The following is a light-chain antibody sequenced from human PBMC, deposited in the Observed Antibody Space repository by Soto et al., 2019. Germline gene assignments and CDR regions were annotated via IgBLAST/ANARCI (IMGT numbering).Light chain of an antibody. CDR1: QSVSNY. Sequence: EIVLTQSPATLSLSPGERATLSCRASQSVSNYLGWYQQRPGQAPRLLIYDASNRATGTPARFSGSGSGTDFTLTISSLEPEDFAIYYCQQRANWPPLTFGGGTKVE. J-gene: IGKJ4*01. CDR3: QQRANWPPLT. V-gene: IGKV3-11*01. CDR2: DAS.